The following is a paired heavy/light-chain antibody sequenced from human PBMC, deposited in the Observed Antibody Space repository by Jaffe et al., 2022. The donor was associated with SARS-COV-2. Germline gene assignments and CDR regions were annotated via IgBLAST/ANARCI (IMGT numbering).Heavy chain of an antibody. CDR2: IYTTGNT. D-gene: IGHD7-27*01. V-gene: IGHV4-61*02. Sequence: QVQLQESGPGLVRPSQTLSLTCTVSGGSISNAHYFWSWIRQPAGKGLEWIGRIYTTGNTNYNPSLKSRVTISIDTSQSQLSLKLSSVTAADTAVYYCARAAPGDLAPIDYWGQGILVTVSS. J-gene: IGHJ4*02. CDR1: GGSISNAHYF. CDR3: ARAAPGDLAPIDY.
Light chain of an antibody. CDR2: GNT. V-gene: IGLV1-40*01. Sequence: QSVLTQPPSVSGAPGQRVTISCAGTSSNIGAGYDVHWYQHLPGAAPKLLIYGNTDRPSGVPDRFSGSRSGTSASLAITGLQAEDEADYYCLSYDSSLSGWVFGGGTRLTVL. CDR1: SSNIGAGYD. CDR3: LSYDSSLSGWV. J-gene: IGLJ3*02.